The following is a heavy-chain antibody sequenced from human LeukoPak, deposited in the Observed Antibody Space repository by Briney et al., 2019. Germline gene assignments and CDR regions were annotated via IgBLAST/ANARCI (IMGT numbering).Heavy chain of an antibody. CDR1: GFTFSSYS. CDR2: TSSSSSYI. CDR3: ARRGPYYDYVWGSEHFDY. Sequence: PGGSLRLSCAASGFTFSSYSMNWVRQAPGKGLEWVSSTSSSSSYIYYADSVKGRFTISRDNAKNSLYLQMNSLRAEDTAVYYCARRGPYYDYVWGSEHFDYWGQGTLVTVSS. V-gene: IGHV3-21*01. J-gene: IGHJ4*02. D-gene: IGHD3-16*01.